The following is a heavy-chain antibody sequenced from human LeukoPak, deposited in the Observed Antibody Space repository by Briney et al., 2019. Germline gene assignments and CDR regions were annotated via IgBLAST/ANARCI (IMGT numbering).Heavy chain of an antibody. CDR3: ARGGGGLVRGVINYYYMDV. CDR2: IGSAGDT. D-gene: IGHD3-10*01. Sequence: GGSLRLSCAACGFTFSSYDMHWVRQATGKGLEWVSGIGSAGDTYYAGSVKGQFTISRDNAKNSLYLQMNSLRAEDTALYYCARGGGGLVRGVINYYYMDVWGKGTTVTVSS. J-gene: IGHJ6*03. V-gene: IGHV3-13*03. CDR1: GFTFSSYD.